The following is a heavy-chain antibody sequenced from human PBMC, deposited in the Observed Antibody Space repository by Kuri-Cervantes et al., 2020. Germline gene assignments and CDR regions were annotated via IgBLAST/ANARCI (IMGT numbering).Heavy chain of an antibody. J-gene: IGHJ6*02. D-gene: IGHD1-26*01. Sequence: SFTSYWIGWVRQPPGGGLEWIGSVYYSGYRGNTYYNPSLKNRVTISVDTSANQFSLKLKSLTPADAAVYYCAREGVVGVYYYYGTDVWGQGTTVTVSS. CDR1: SFTSYW. CDR3: AREGVVGVYYYYGTDV. CDR2: VYYSGYRGNT. V-gene: IGHV4-39*07.